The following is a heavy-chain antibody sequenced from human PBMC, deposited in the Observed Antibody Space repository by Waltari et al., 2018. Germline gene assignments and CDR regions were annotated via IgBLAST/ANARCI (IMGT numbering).Heavy chain of an antibody. D-gene: IGHD3-22*01. CDR2: IYTSGST. Sequence: QVQLQESGPGLVKPSQTLSLTCTVSGGSISSGSYSWSWLRPPAGKGLEWIGRIYTSGSTNYNPSLKSRVTISVDTSKNQCSLKLSSVTAADTAVYYCARETASSGYDYWGQGTLVTVSS. J-gene: IGHJ4*02. CDR3: ARETASSGYDY. V-gene: IGHV4-61*02. CDR1: GGSISSGSYS.